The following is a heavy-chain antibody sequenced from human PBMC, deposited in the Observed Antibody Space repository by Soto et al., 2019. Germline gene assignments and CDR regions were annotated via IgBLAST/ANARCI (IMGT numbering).Heavy chain of an antibody. J-gene: IGHJ6*02. CDR2: IYYSGST. D-gene: IGHD2-15*01. CDR3: ARDIVVVVAATPPYYYGMDV. Sequence: SETLSLTCTVSGGSISSSSYYWGWIRQPPGKGLEWIGSIYYSGSTYYNPSLKSRVTISVDTSKNQFSLKLSSVTAADTAVYFCARDIVVVVAATPPYYYGMDVWGQGTTVTVSS. V-gene: IGHV4-39*02. CDR1: GGSISSSSYY.